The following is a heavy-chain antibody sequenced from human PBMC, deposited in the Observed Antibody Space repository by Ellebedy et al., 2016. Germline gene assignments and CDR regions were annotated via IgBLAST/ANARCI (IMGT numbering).Heavy chain of an antibody. J-gene: IGHJ4*02. CDR1: GFTFSSYS. CDR2: ISSSSSYI. Sequence: GESLKISXAASGFTFSSYSMNWVRQAPGKGLEWVSSISSSSSYIYYADSVKGRFTISRDNAKNSLYLQMNSLRAEGTAVYYCARDPNYGDYEVYGYWGQGTLVTVSS. CDR3: ARDPNYGDYEVYGY. D-gene: IGHD4-17*01. V-gene: IGHV3-21*01.